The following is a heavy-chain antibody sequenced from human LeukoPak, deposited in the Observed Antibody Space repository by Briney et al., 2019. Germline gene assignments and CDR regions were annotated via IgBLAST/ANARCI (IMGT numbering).Heavy chain of an antibody. D-gene: IGHD3-3*01. CDR1: GFTVSSNY. CDR3: AMSVSMWLLLDY. J-gene: IGHJ4*02. CDR2: IYSGGST. Sequence: PGGSLSLSCAASGFTVSSNYMSWVRQAPGKGLEWVSVIYSGGSTYYADSVKGRFTISRDNSKNTLYLQMNSLRAEDTAVYYCAMSVSMWLLLDYWGQGTLVTVSS. V-gene: IGHV3-66*01.